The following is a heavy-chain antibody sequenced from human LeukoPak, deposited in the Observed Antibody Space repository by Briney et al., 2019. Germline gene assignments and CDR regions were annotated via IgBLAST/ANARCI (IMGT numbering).Heavy chain of an antibody. V-gene: IGHV4-59*01. CDR1: GGSISSYY. Sequence: KASETLSLTCTVSGGSISSYYWSWIRQPPGKGLECIGYIYYSGSTNYNPSLKSRVTISVDTSKNQFSLKLSSVTAADTAVYYCARARSSWDAFDIWGQGTMVTVSS. J-gene: IGHJ3*02. CDR3: ARARSSWDAFDI. D-gene: IGHD6-13*01. CDR2: IYYSGST.